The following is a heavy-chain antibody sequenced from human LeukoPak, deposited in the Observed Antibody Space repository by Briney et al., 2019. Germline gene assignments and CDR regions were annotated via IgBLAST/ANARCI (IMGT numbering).Heavy chain of an antibody. CDR2: IYTSGST. CDR1: GGSFSGYY. CDR3: ARDGAGYTEPHYYYYYMDV. J-gene: IGHJ6*03. Sequence: SETLSLTCAVYGGSFSGYYWSWIRQPAGKGLEWIGRIYTSGSTNYNPSLKSRVTMSVDTSKNQFSLKLSSVTAADTAVYYCARDGAGYTEPHYYYYYMDVWGKGTTVTISS. D-gene: IGHD1-14*01. V-gene: IGHV4-4*07.